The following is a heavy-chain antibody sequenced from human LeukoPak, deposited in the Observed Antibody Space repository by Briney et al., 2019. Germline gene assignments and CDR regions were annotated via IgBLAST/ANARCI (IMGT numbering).Heavy chain of an antibody. CDR1: GGTFISYA. Sequence: ASVKVSCKASGGTFISYAISWVRQAPGQGLEWMEGIIPIFGTANYAQKFQGRVTITADESTSTAYMELSSLRSEDTAVYYCASPHIVVVTAKVKYYYGMDVWGQGTTVTVSS. D-gene: IGHD2-21*02. V-gene: IGHV1-69*13. CDR2: IIPIFGTA. CDR3: ASPHIVVVTAKVKYYYGMDV. J-gene: IGHJ6*02.